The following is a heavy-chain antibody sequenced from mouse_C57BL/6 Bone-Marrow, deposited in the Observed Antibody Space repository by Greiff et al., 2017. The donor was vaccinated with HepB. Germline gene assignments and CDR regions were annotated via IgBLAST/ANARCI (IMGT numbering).Heavy chain of an antibody. CDR2: IYPGNSDT. D-gene: IGHD2-1*01. V-gene: IGHV1-5*01. J-gene: IGHJ2*01. CDR1: GYTFTSYW. CDR3: TRRIYYGNYYFDY. Sequence: EVQGVESGTVLARPGASVKMSCKTSGYTFTSYWMHWVKQRPGQGLEWIGAIYPGNSDTSYNQKFKGKAKLTAVTSASTAYMELSSLTNEDSAVYYCTRRIYYGNYYFDYWGQGTTLTVSS.